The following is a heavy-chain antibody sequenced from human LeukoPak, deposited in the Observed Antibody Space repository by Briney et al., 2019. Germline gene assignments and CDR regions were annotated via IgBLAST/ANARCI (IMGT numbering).Heavy chain of an antibody. CDR2: IRPYNGAT. CDR3: ARVGDDSDP. D-gene: IGHD3-16*01. Sequence: ASVKVSRKASGYTFTGYYIHWIRQAPGQGLEWLGWIRPYNGATSYAQRFQGRITMTRDTSINEAYMQLGRLSYDDTAVYYCARVGDDSDPWGQGSLVTVSS. V-gene: IGHV1-2*02. J-gene: IGHJ5*02. CDR1: GYTFTGYY.